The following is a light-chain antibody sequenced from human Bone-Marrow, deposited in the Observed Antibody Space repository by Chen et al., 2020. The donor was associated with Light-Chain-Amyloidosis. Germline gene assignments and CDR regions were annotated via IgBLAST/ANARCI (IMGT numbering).Light chain of an antibody. Sequence: DIVMTQSPDSLAVSLGERATFNCKSSQSVLYRSNNKNYLAWYQQKPGQPPKLLIYWASTRESGVPDRFSGSGSGTDFTLTISSLQAEDVAVYYCQQYYSTPPLTFGGGTKVEIK. CDR2: WAS. CDR1: QSVLYRSNNKNY. J-gene: IGKJ4*01. V-gene: IGKV4-1*01. CDR3: QQYYSTPPLT.